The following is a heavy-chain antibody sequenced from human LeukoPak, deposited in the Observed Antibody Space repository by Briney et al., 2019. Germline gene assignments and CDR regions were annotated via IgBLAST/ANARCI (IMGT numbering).Heavy chain of an antibody. D-gene: IGHD3-22*01. J-gene: IGHJ5*02. CDR1: GYSFTSYW. CDR2: IYPGDSDT. CDR3: ARQDYYDSSGYYYRWFDP. Sequence: GESLKISCKGSGYSFTSYWIGWVRQMPGKGLEWMGIIYPGDSDTRYSPSFQGQVTISADKSISTAYLQWSSLKASDTAMYYCARQDYYDSSGYYYRWFDPWGQGTPVTVSS. V-gene: IGHV5-51*01.